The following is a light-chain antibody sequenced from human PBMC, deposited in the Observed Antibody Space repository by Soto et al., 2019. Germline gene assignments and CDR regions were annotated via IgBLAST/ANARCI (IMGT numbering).Light chain of an antibody. Sequence: QSVLTQPPSASGTPGQRVTISCSGSISNIGSNYVYWYQQLPGTAPKLLIYSNNQRPSGVPARFSGSKSGTSASLAISGLRSEDEADYYCAAWDDSLSGYVFGTGTQLTVL. CDR1: ISNIGSNY. CDR2: SNN. V-gene: IGLV1-47*02. J-gene: IGLJ1*01. CDR3: AAWDDSLSGYV.